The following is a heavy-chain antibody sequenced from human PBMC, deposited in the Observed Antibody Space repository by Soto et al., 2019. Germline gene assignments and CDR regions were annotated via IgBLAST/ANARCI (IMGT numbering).Heavy chain of an antibody. D-gene: IGHD1-7*01. V-gene: IGHV3-74*01. CDR2: ISPDGSAT. CDR3: ARARTTTWSGTTRGWFDP. Sequence: SGGALRLSCTASGFTFSDSWMHWLRQGPGKGLEWVSRISPDGSATFYADSVKVRFTISRDNAKSSLYLQMNSLRAEDTAVYYCARARTTTWSGTTRGWFDPWGQGSLVPVSS. CDR1: GFTFSDSW. J-gene: IGHJ5*02.